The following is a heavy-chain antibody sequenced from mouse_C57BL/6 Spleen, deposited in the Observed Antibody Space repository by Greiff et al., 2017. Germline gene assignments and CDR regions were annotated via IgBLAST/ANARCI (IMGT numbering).Heavy chain of an antibody. CDR2: ISSCGDYI. V-gene: IGHV5-9-1*02. Sequence: EVKLMESGEGLVKPGGSLKLSCAASGFTFSSYAMSWVRQTPEKRLEWVAYISSCGDYIYYADTVKGRFTISRDNARNTLYLQMSSLKSEDTAMYYCTRDESYYYAMDYWGQGTSVTVSS. CDR1: GFTFSSYA. D-gene: IGHD6-2*01. CDR3: TRDESYYYAMDY. J-gene: IGHJ4*01.